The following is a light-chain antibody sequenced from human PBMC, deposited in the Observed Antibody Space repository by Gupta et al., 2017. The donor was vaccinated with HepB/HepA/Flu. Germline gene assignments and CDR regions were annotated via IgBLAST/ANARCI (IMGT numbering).Light chain of an antibody. CDR3: QQTYSTPLT. CDR2: AAS. CDR1: QSISSY. V-gene: IGKV1-39*01. J-gene: IGKJ4*01. Sequence: DIQMTQSPSSLSASVGDRVTITCRPSQSISSYLSWYQQKPGKAPKLLIYAASSLQSGVPSRFSGSGSGTDFTLNISSLQPEDFATYYCQQTYSTPLTFGGGTKVEIK.